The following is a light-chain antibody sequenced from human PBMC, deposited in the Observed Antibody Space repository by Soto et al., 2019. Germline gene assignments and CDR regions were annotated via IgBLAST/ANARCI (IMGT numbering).Light chain of an antibody. Sequence: AIQLTQSPSSLSASVVDRVTITGLASQGISSALAWYQQKPGKAPKLLIYDASSLESGVPSRFSGSGSGTDFTLTISSLQPEDFATYYCQQFNNYPLITFGQGTRLEIK. V-gene: IGKV1D-13*01. J-gene: IGKJ5*01. CDR2: DAS. CDR3: QQFNNYPLIT. CDR1: QGISSA.